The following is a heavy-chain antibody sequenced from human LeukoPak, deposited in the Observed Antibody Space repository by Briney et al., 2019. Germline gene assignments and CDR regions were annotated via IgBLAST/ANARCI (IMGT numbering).Heavy chain of an antibody. CDR3: ARDGGSESYAFDY. D-gene: IGHD3-10*01. Sequence: GGSLRLSCAASGFTFSRYGFHWVRQAPGKGLEWVAFISDSGDDKWFGDSVKGRFTISRDKSKNTVNLQMSSLRVEDTALYYCARDGGSESYAFDYWGQETLVTVSS. J-gene: IGHJ4*02. V-gene: IGHV3-30*02. CDR2: ISDSGDDK. CDR1: GFTFSRYG.